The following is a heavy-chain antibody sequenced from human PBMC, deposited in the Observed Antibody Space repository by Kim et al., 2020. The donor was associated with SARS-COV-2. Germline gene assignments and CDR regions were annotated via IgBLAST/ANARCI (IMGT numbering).Heavy chain of an antibody. V-gene: IGHV3-53*01. CDR3: ARAGYYYGMDV. J-gene: IGHJ6*02. CDR2: T. Sequence: TYSADSGKGLFTISRDNSKNTLYLQMNSLRAEDTAVYYCARAGYYYGMDVWGQGTTVTVSS.